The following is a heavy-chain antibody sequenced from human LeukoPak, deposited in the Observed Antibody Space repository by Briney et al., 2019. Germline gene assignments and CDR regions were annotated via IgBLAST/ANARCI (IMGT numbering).Heavy chain of an antibody. D-gene: IGHD3-22*01. V-gene: IGHV3-21*01. CDR2: ITSSSSYI. CDR1: GFTFSSYS. J-gene: IGHJ3*02. Sequence: GGSLGLSCAASGFTFSSYSMHWVRQAPGKGLEWISSITSSSSYIYYADSVKGRFTISRDNAKNSLYLQMNSLRAEDSAVYYCASSYYDNTGYYYDAFDIWGQGTMVTVSS. CDR3: ASSYYDNTGYYYDAFDI.